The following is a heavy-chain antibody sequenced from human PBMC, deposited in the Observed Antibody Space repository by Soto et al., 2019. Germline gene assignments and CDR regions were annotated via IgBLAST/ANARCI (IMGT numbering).Heavy chain of an antibody. J-gene: IGHJ6*02. CDR3: ARAGCDGGSCYTLVGLRYGMDV. CDR1: GFTFSSYV. Sequence: QVQLVESGGGVVQPGRSLRLSSAASGFTFSSYVMYWVRQAPGKGLEWVAVISYDGNNKYYADSVKGRFTISRDNSKNTLYLQMNSLRAEDTAVYYCARAGCDGGSCYTLVGLRYGMDVWGQGTTVTVSS. D-gene: IGHD2-15*01. CDR2: ISYDGNNK. V-gene: IGHV3-30-3*01.